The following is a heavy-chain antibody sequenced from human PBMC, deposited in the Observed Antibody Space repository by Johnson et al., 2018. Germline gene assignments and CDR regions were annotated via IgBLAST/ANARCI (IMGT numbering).Heavy chain of an antibody. CDR2: INAGNGDT. V-gene: IGHV1-3*01. J-gene: IGHJ6*03. Sequence: QVQLVQSGAEVKKPGASVKVSCKATGSTFTSYAIHWVRQAPGQRLEWMGWINAGNGDTKYSQKMQGRVTMARDASARPAYMGLSSLRSEDTAGYYCVREKGEGQGRGYYYHFHYYLDVWGKVTTVTVSS. CDR3: VREKGEGQGRGYYYHFHYYLDV. D-gene: IGHD5-12*01. CDR1: GSTFTSYA.